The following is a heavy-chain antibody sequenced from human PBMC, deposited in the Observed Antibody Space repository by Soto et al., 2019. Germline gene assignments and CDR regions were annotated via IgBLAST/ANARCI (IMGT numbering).Heavy chain of an antibody. V-gene: IGHV4-4*07. J-gene: IGHJ4*02. CDR3: ARSLGSAAGWSFDV. D-gene: IGHD3-16*01. CDR2: KSISGST. Sequence: PSETLSLTCTVSGASMSDYFWTWIRLPAGQRLEWIGRKSISGSTDYNPSLKGRASMSVDTSKNQFSLRLISVTAADTALYYCARSLGSAAGWSFDVWGQGILVTVSS. CDR1: GASMSDYF.